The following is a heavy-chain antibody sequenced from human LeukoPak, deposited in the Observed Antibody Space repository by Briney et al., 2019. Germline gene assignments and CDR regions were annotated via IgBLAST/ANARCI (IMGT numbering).Heavy chain of an antibody. CDR2: ISGSGGST. CDR3: AKDVRSLVVAAYFDY. CDR1: GFTFSSYA. J-gene: IGHJ4*02. V-gene: IGHV3-23*01. Sequence: PGGSLRLSCAASGFTFSSYAMSWVRQAPGKGLEWVSAISGSGGSTYYADSVKGRFTISRDNSKNTLYLQMNSLRAEDTAVYYCAKDVRSLVVAAYFDYWGQGTLVTVSS. D-gene: IGHD2-15*01.